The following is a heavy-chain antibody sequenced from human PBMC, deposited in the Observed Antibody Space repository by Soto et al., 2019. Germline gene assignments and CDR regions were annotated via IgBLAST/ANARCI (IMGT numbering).Heavy chain of an antibody. CDR1: GGTFSSYA. Sequence: ASVKVSCKASGGTFSSYAMSWVRQAPGEGLEWMGGIIPIFGTANYAQKFQGRVTITADESTSTAYMELSSLRSEDTAVYYCARSMVRGVIITDYYYYGMDVWGQGTTVTVSS. J-gene: IGHJ6*02. CDR2: IIPIFGTA. CDR3: ARSMVRGVIITDYYYYGMDV. V-gene: IGHV1-69*13. D-gene: IGHD3-10*01.